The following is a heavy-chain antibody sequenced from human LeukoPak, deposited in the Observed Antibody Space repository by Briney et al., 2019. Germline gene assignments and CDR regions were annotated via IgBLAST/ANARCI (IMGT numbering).Heavy chain of an antibody. Sequence: ASVKVSCKASGYTFTSYGISWVRQAPGQGLEWMGWISAYNGYTKYAQKFQGRVTMTRDTSTSTAYMELRSLRSDDTAVYFCARDGHRMYYYESSDYLFDSWGQGTLVTVSS. CDR3: ARDGHRMYYYESSDYLFDS. J-gene: IGHJ4*02. CDR1: GYTFTSYG. D-gene: IGHD3-22*01. CDR2: ISAYNGYT. V-gene: IGHV1-18*01.